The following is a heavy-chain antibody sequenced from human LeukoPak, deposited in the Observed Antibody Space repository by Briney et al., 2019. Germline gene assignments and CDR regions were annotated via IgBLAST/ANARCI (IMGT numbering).Heavy chain of an antibody. V-gene: IGHV4-39*07. CDR3: AGDGGGYELPY. J-gene: IGHJ4*02. D-gene: IGHD5-12*01. CDR1: GGSISSSSYY. CDR2: IYYSGST. Sequence: SETLSLTCTVSGGSISSSSYYWGWIRQPPGKRLEWIGSIYYSGSTYYNPSLKSRVTISVDTSKNQFSLKLSSVTAADTAVYYCAGDGGGYELPYWGQGTLVTVSS.